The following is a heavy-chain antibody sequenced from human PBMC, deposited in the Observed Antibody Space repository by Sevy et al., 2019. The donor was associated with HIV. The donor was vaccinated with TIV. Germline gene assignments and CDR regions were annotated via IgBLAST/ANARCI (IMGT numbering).Heavy chain of an antibody. CDR2: IRYDGSDK. Sequence: GGSLRLSCTASGFTFSNFGMHWVRQVPGKGLEWVTFIRYDGSDKYYAASVKGRFTISRDDSKNTLYLQMDSLRAEDTAIYYCAKYLRVPGWRYFDYWGQGTLVSVSS. CDR1: GFTFSNFG. V-gene: IGHV3-30*02. CDR3: AKYLRVPGWRYFDY. J-gene: IGHJ4*02. D-gene: IGHD2-2*01.